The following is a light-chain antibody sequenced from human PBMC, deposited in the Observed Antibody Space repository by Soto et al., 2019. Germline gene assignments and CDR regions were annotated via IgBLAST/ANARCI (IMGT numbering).Light chain of an antibody. CDR2: GAS. V-gene: IGKV3-20*01. J-gene: IGKJ2*01. CDR3: QQYGSSPKT. CDR1: QSVSSSY. Sequence: EIVLTQSPGTLSLSPGERATLSCRASQSVSSSYLAWYQQKPGQAPRLLIYGASSRATGIPDRFSGSGSGTEFTLTISRLEPEDFALYYCQQYGSSPKTFGQGTELEIK.